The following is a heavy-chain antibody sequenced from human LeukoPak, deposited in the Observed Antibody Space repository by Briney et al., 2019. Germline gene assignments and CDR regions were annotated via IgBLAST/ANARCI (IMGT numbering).Heavy chain of an antibody. D-gene: IGHD2-8*01. CDR3: ARDIDWGYAWNY. V-gene: IGHV3-53*05. CDR2: IHSGGRT. J-gene: IGHJ4*02. Sequence: GGSLRLSCAASGFTVSDTYMNWVRQAPGKGLEWVSVIHSGGRTYYADSVKARFTISRDSSKNTLYLQMSSLRADDTAVYYCARDIDWGYAWNYWGQGTLVIVSS. CDR1: GFTVSDTY.